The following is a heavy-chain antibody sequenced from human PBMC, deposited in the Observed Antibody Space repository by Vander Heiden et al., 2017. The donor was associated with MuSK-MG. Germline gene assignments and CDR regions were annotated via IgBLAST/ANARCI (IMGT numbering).Heavy chain of an antibody. V-gene: IGHV4-31*03. Sequence: QVQLQESGPGLVKPSQTLSPTCTVSGASISSGGYYWGWISQHPGNGLEWSGYIYYSGSTYYNPSLKSRVTISVDTSKNQFSLKLSSVTAADTAVYYCARDQGFRIAVAGTADDAFDIWGQGTMVTDSS. CDR2: IYYSGST. J-gene: IGHJ3*02. D-gene: IGHD6-19*01. CDR3: ARDQGFRIAVAGTADDAFDI. CDR1: GASISSGGYY.